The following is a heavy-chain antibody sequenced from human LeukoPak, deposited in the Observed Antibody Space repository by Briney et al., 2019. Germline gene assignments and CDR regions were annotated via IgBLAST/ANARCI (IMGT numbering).Heavy chain of an antibody. CDR1: GFTFSSYS. J-gene: IGHJ4*02. D-gene: IGHD3-10*01. V-gene: IGHV3-30*01. Sequence: PGRSLTLSCAASGFTFSSYSMHWVRQAPGKGLEWVGVISYDGSNKYYADSVKGRFTISRDNSKNTLYLQMNSLRAEDTAVYYCARATSGSYQAPYYFDYWGQGTLVTVSS. CDR2: ISYDGSNK. CDR3: ARATSGSYQAPYYFDY.